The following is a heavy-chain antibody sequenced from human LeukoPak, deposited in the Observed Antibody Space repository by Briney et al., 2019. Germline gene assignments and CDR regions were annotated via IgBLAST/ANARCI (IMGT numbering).Heavy chain of an antibody. CDR2: IGHYGADI. V-gene: IGHV3-23*01. CDR1: GFTFSNYA. CDR3: AKYCGGDCFRNFDS. J-gene: IGHJ4*02. Sequence: PGGSLRLSCAASGFTFSNYAMTWVRQAPGRGLEWVSVIGHYGADIHYADSMEGRFTISRVNSANTLYLQMNSLRAEDTAVYYCAKYCGGDCFRNFDSWGQGTLVTVSS. D-gene: IGHD2-21*02.